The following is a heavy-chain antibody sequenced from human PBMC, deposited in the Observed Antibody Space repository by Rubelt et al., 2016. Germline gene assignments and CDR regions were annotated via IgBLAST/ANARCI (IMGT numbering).Heavy chain of an antibody. Sequence: GSSVKVSCKAPGGTFSSYAISWVRQAPGQGLEWMGGIIPIFGTANYAQKFQGRVTMTTDTSTSTAYMELRSLRSDDTAVYYCARDQGGLYCSSTSCYLHWFDPWGQGTLVTVST. V-gene: IGHV1-69*05. CDR1: GGTFSSYA. D-gene: IGHD2-2*01. CDR2: IIPIFGTA. CDR3: ARDQGGLYCSSTSCYLHWFDP. J-gene: IGHJ5*02.